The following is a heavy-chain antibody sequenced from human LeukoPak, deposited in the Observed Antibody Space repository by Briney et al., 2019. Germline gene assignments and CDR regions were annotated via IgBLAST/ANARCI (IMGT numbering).Heavy chain of an antibody. V-gene: IGHV1-69*05. Sequence: SVKVSCKASGGTFSSYAISWVRQAPGQGLEWMGGIIPIFGTANYAQKFQDRVTITTDESTSTASMELSSLRSEDTAVYYCAEAMVREVITKGYYYLDVWGKGTTVTVSS. CDR3: AEAMVREVITKGYYYLDV. CDR1: GGTFSSYA. CDR2: IIPIFGTA. J-gene: IGHJ6*03. D-gene: IGHD3-10*01.